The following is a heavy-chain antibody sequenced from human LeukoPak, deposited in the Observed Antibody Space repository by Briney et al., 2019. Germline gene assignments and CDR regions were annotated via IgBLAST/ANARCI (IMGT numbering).Heavy chain of an antibody. CDR3: ARQDTGDILTSYYKRPCYMDV. V-gene: IGHV4-39*01. CDR2: IYYSGST. CDR1: GGSISSSSYY. J-gene: IGHJ6*03. D-gene: IGHD3-9*01. Sequence: PSETLSLTCTVSGGSISSSSYYWGWIRQPPGKGLEWIGSIYYSGSTYYNPSLKSRVTISVDTSKNQISLKLSSVTAADTAVYYCARQDTGDILTSYYKRPCYMDVWGKGTTVTVSS.